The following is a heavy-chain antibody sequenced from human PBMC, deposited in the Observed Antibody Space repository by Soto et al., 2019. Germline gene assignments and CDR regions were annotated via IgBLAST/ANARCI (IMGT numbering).Heavy chain of an antibody. V-gene: IGHV3-30*18. CDR2: LPYDSSNK. D-gene: IGHD3-3*01. Sequence: GALRVSGTASGFTFSKYGMHWVRQAPGKGVEWVVVLPYDSSNKYYADSVKGRFTISRDNSKNTLYLEMNSLRTEDTAVYYCAKLLVLEWDQQDSDSWGHGTPVTVSS. CDR1: GFTFSKYG. J-gene: IGHJ5*01. CDR3: AKLLVLEWDQQDSDS.